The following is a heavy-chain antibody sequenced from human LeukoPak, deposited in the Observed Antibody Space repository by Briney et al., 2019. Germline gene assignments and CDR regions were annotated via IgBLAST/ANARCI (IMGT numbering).Heavy chain of an antibody. Sequence: PGGSLRLSCAASGFTFSSYDMHWVRQATGKGLEWVSAIGTAGDTYYPGSVKGRFTISRDNSKNTLYLQMNSLRAEDTAVYYCAKASGITMIVVVIPNFDYWGQGTLVTVSS. CDR1: GFTFSSYD. CDR3: AKASGITMIVVVIPNFDY. V-gene: IGHV3-13*01. J-gene: IGHJ4*02. D-gene: IGHD3-22*01. CDR2: IGTAGDT.